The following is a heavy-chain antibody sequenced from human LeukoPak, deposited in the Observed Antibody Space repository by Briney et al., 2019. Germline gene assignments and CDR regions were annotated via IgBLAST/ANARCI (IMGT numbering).Heavy chain of an antibody. V-gene: IGHV1-18*01. CDR1: GYTFTSYG. CDR3: ARDGRPKYCSSTSCSPQGFQH. D-gene: IGHD2-2*01. CDR2: ISAYNGNT. Sequence: GASVKVSCKASGYTFTSYGISWVRQAPGQGLEWMGWISAYNGNTNYAQKLQGRVTMTTDTSTSTAYMELRSLRSDDTAVYYCARDGRPKYCSSTSCSPQGFQHWGQGTLVTVSS. J-gene: IGHJ1*01.